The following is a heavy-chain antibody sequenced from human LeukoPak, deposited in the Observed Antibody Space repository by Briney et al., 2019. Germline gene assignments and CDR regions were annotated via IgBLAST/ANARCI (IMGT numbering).Heavy chain of an antibody. Sequence: GGSLRLSCAASGFSFSTYPLHWVRQAPGKGPEWLAVISYDGNYKYYAESVKGRFTISRDNSKNTLYLQMNTVGAEDTAVYYCAKGGAAGTWGTSFDYWGQGTLVTVSS. CDR2: ISYDGNYK. CDR1: GFSFSTYP. J-gene: IGHJ4*02. D-gene: IGHD6-13*01. V-gene: IGHV3-30*01. CDR3: AKGGAAGTWGTSFDY.